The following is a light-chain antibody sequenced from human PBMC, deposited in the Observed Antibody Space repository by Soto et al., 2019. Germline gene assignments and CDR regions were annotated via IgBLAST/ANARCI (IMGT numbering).Light chain of an antibody. V-gene: IGKV3-20*01. CDR2: SAS. J-gene: IGKJ1*01. CDR3: HHFGSLPET. Sequence: EVVLTQSPGTLSLSPGERVTLSCRASQSDASSYLAWYQQKPGRAPRLLFYSASSRATGIPDRFSGSGSGTDFTLTISRLEPEDFEVYYCHHFGSLPETFGQGTKVDIK. CDR1: QSDASSY.